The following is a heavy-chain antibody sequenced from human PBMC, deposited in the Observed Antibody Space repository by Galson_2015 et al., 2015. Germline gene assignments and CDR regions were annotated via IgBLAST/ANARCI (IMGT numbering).Heavy chain of an antibody. CDR1: GFTFNNYY. J-gene: IGHJ4*02. CDR2: IKQDASEK. Sequence: SLRLSCAASGFTFNNYYMSWVRQAPGRGLEWVANIKQDASEKYYVDSVKGRFTISRDNAKNSLYLQMTGLRADDTAVYYCARWDYGQSAWSLPYWGQGTLVTVSS. D-gene: IGHD4-17*01. CDR3: ARWDYGQSAWSLPY. V-gene: IGHV3-7*05.